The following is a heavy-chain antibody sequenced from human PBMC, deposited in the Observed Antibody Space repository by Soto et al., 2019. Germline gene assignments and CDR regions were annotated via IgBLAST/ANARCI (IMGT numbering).Heavy chain of an antibody. CDR2: IYYSGST. CDR3: ARHGGYCGTTACYRPLNWFVP. D-gene: IGHD2-2*01. V-gene: IGHV4-39*01. CDR1: GGSITSSSYY. J-gene: IGHJ5*02. Sequence: QLQLQESGPGLVKPSETLSLTCTVSGGSITSSSYYWGWIRQPPGKGLEWLGSIYYSGSTYYNPSLKRRVTISIDTSKIQFSLKLSSVTAADTAIYYCARHGGYCGTTACYRPLNWFVPWGQGTLVTVSS.